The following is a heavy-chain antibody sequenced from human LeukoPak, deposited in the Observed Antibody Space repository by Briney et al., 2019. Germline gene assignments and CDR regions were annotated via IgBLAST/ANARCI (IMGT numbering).Heavy chain of an antibody. V-gene: IGHV3-74*01. CDR3: AKEFFYYNSLTGLYDY. CDR2: IDNDECST. J-gene: IGHJ4*02. CDR1: GLTFSNYW. Sequence: PGGSLRLSCAASGLTFSNYWMYWVRQAPGKGLVWLSHIDNDECSTIYADSGKGRFTLYRENAKHTLYLQMNSVRAEDTAVYYCAKEFFYYNSLTGLYDYWGQGTLVTVSS. D-gene: IGHD3-9*01.